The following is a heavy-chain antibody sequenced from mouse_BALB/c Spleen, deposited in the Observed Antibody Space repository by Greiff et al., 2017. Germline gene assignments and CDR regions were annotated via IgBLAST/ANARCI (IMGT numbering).Heavy chain of an antibody. D-gene: IGHD1-1*01. J-gene: IGHJ4*01. V-gene: IGHV1-54*01. CDR3: ARELLYYYAMDD. Sequence: QVQLQQSGAELVRPGTSVKVSCKASGYAFTNYLIEWVKQRPGQGLEWIGVINPGSGGTNYNEKFKGKATLTADKSSSTAYMQLSSLTSDDSAVYFCARELLYYYAMDDWGQGTSVTVSS. CDR1: GYAFTNYL. CDR2: INPGSGGT.